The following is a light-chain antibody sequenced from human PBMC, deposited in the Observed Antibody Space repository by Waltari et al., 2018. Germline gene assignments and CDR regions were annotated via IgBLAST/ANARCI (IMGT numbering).Light chain of an antibody. J-gene: IGKJ4*01. CDR1: QSIRNY. CDR2: AAS. Sequence: DIQMTQSPSSQSASVGDRVTIACRTSQSIRNYLNWYQQKPGKAPKLLIYAASTLQSGVPSRFSGSGSGTDFTLTISSLQPEDFATYYCEQSYNIPTFGGGTKVEIK. CDR3: EQSYNIPT. V-gene: IGKV1-39*01.